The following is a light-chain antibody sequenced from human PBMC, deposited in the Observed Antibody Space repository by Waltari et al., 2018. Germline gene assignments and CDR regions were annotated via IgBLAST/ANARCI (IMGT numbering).Light chain of an antibody. CDR2: DAS. V-gene: IGKV3-11*01. CDR1: QSVSSY. Sequence: EIVLTQSPATLSLSPGERATLSCRASQSVSSYLAWYQQKPGQAPRLLIYDASNRATGIPARFSGSGSGTDFTLTISSLEPEEFAFYYCQQRSNWPPITFGQGTRLEIK. J-gene: IGKJ5*01. CDR3: QQRSNWPPIT.